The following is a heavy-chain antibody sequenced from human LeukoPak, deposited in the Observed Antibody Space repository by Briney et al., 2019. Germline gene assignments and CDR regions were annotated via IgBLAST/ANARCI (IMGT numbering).Heavy chain of an antibody. Sequence: ASVTASCKASGYTFTGYYMHWVRQAPGQGLEWMGRINPNSGGTNYAQKFQGRVTMTRDTSISTAYMELSRLRSDDTAVYYCARLVATTSARFDYWGQGTLVTVSS. V-gene: IGHV1-2*06. D-gene: IGHD5-12*01. J-gene: IGHJ4*02. CDR2: INPNSGGT. CDR1: GYTFTGYY. CDR3: ARLVATTSARFDY.